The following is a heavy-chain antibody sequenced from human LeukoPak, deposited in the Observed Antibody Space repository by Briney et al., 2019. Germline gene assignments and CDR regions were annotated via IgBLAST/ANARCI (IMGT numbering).Heavy chain of an antibody. CDR2: IKQDGSEK. CDR1: EFTFSNFW. D-gene: IGHD2-2*02. Sequence: GGSLRLSCSASEFTFSNFWMSWVRQAPGKGPEWVANIKQDGSEKYYVDSVKGRFTISRDNAKNSLYLQMNSLRAEDTAVYYCARGPLSVVVPAAIGYYYYYMDVWGKGTTVTVSS. V-gene: IGHV3-7*01. CDR3: ARGPLSVVVPAAIGYYYYYMDV. J-gene: IGHJ6*03.